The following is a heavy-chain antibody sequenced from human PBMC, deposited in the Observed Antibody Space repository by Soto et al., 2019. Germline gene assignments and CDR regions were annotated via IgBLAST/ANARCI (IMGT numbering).Heavy chain of an antibody. D-gene: IGHD6-13*01. V-gene: IGHV4-59*01. CDR1: GGSISSNY. CDR2: VYNSGST. J-gene: IGHJ4*02. CDR3: ARYRREAVAGYTLDN. Sequence: KPSETLSLTCTVSGGSISSNYWAWIRQPPGKGLEWIGHVYNSGSTNYNPSLKSRVTISEDTSKSQFSLKVNSMTAADTAVYYCARYRREAVAGYTLDNWGQGILVTVSS.